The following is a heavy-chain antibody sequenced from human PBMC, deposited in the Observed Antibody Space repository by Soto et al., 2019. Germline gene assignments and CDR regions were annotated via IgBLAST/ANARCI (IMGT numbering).Heavy chain of an antibody. CDR2: IIPILGIA. J-gene: IGHJ6*03. D-gene: IGHD2-2*01. CDR3: ARANIVVVPAAPTTGYYYMDV. Sequence: ASVKVSCKASGGTFSSYTISWVRQAPGQGLEWMGRIIPILGIANYAQKFQGRVTITADKSTSTAYMELSSLRSEDTAVYYCARANIVVVPAAPTTGYYYMDVWGKGTTVTVSS. CDR1: GGTFSSYT. V-gene: IGHV1-69*02.